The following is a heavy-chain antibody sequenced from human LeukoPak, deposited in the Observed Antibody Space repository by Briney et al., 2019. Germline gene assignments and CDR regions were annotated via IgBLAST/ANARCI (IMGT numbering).Heavy chain of an antibody. CDR2: ISGSGGST. Sequence: GGSLRLSCAASGFTFSSYAMSWVRQAPGKGLEWVSAISGSGGSTYYADSVSGRFTISRENSKNTVYLQMNSLRAEDTAVYYCAKGNLELRSNRYFDYWGQGTLVTVSS. CDR1: GFTFSSYA. J-gene: IGHJ4*02. D-gene: IGHD1-7*01. V-gene: IGHV3-23*01. CDR3: AKGNLELRSNRYFDY.